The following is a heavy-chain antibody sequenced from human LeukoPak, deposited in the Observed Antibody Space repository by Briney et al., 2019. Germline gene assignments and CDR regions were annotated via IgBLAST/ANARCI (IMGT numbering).Heavy chain of an antibody. CDR3: ARDRRVLRYFDWLPGGHDAFDI. V-gene: IGHV3-7*01. CDR2: IKQDGSEK. J-gene: IGHJ3*02. D-gene: IGHD3-9*01. Sequence: TGGSLRLSCAASGFTVSSNYMSWVRQAPGKGLEWVANIKQDGSEKYYVDSVKGRFTISRDNAKNSLYLQMNSLRAEDTAVYYCARDRRVLRYFDWLPGGHDAFDIWGQGTMVTVSS. CDR1: GFTVSSNY.